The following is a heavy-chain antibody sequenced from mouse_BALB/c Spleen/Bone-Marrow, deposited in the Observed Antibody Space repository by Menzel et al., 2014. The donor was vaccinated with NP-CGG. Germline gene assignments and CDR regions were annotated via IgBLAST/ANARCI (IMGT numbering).Heavy chain of an antibody. J-gene: IGHJ3*01. CDR2: ISRGGTT. D-gene: IGHD1-1*01. V-gene: IGHV5-6-5*01. CDR3: ARNYYGTFAY. CDR1: GFTFSSYA. Sequence: EVQGVESGGGLVKPGGSLKLSCAAPGFTFSSYAMSWVRQTPVKRLEWVASISRGGTTYYPDSVKGRFTISRDNARNILYLQMSGLRSEDTAMYYCARNYYGTFAYWGQGTLVTVSA.